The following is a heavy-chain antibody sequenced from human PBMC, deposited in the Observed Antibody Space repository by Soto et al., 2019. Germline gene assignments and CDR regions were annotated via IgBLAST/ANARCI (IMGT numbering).Heavy chain of an antibody. CDR1: GYTFTENE. D-gene: IGHD3-16*01. J-gene: IGHJ5*02. CDR3: ARRRLRDYIRWSFDP. V-gene: IGHV1-2*02. CDR2: IAPKSGDT. Sequence: ASVKVSCKASGYTFTENEIHWLRRAPGQRLGWMGRIAPKSGDTNFAPTYQGRVTMTRDTSTNTVYMEVTRLTSDDTAMYFCARRRLRDYIRWSFDPWGQGTLVTVSS.